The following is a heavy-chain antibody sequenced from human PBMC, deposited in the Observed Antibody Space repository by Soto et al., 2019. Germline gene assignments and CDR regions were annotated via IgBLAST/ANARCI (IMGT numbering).Heavy chain of an antibody. Sequence: GESLKISCKGSGYSFTSYWISWVRQMPGKGLEWMGRIDPSDSYTNYSPSFQGHVTISADKSISTAYLQWSSLKASDTAMYYCARHEGYCSSTSCYEYYYYGMDVWGQGTTVTVSS. V-gene: IGHV5-10-1*01. J-gene: IGHJ6*02. CDR1: GYSFTSYW. CDR2: IDPSDSYT. CDR3: ARHEGYCSSTSCYEYYYYGMDV. D-gene: IGHD2-2*01.